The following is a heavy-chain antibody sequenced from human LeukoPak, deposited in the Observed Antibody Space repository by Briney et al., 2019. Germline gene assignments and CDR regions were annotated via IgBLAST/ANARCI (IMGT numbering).Heavy chain of an antibody. CDR3: ARAMDYRNYFDY. D-gene: IGHD4-11*01. J-gene: IGHJ4*02. CDR1: GDSMTRGGYY. V-gene: IGHV4-31*03. Sequence: SETLSLTCTVSGDSMTRGGYYWSWVRQHPGKGLEWIGFIYHSGTTFYNPSLEGRAAISVDTSQNQFSLKLTSVTAADTAVYYCARAMDYRNYFDYWGQGTLVTVSS. CDR2: IYHSGTT.